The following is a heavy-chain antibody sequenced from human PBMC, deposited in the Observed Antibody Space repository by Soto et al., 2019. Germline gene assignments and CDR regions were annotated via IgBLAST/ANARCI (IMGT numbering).Heavy chain of an antibody. V-gene: IGHV3-7*03. J-gene: IGHJ4*02. Sequence: EVQLVESGGGLVQPGGSLRLSCAASGFTFSSYWMSWVRQAPGKGLEWVANIKQDGSEKYYVDSVKGRFTISRDNAKNSLYLQMNSLRAEDTAVYYCARVRRFLEWLLEDYWGQGTLVTVSS. D-gene: IGHD3-3*01. CDR3: ARVRRFLEWLLEDY. CDR2: IKQDGSEK. CDR1: GFTFSSYW.